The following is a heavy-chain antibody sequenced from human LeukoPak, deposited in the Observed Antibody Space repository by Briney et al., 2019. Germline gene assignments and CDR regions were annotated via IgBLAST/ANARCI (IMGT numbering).Heavy chain of an antibody. CDR2: ITDSGGST. Sequence: PGGSLRLSCAASGFTFSGYAMSWVRQAPGKGLEWVSGITDSGGSTYYADSVKGRFTISRDNSKNTLYLQMNSLRAEDTAVYYCAKGGGWYGVYREESYWGQGTLVTVSS. CDR1: GFTFSGYA. D-gene: IGHD6-19*01. V-gene: IGHV3-23*01. J-gene: IGHJ4*02. CDR3: AKGGGWYGVYREESY.